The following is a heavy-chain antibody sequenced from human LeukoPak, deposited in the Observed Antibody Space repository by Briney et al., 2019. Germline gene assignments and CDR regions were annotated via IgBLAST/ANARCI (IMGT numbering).Heavy chain of an antibody. D-gene: IGHD4-17*01. CDR2: IYYSGST. CDR1: GGSISSGGYY. Sequence: SETLSLTCTVSGGSISSGGYYWSWIRQHPGKGLEWIGYIYYSGSTYYNPSLKSRVTISVDTSKNQFSLKLNSVTATDTAVYYCARRISGDYGNWLDPWGQGTLVTVSS. J-gene: IGHJ5*02. CDR3: ARRISGDYGNWLDP. V-gene: IGHV4-31*03.